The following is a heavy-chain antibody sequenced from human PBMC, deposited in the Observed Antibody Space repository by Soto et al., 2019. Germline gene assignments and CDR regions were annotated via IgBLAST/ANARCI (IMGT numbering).Heavy chain of an antibody. CDR3: ARGSFYDSSGYYPVDY. D-gene: IGHD3-22*01. CDR1: GFTFSSYS. J-gene: IGHJ4*02. CDR2: ISSGSSYI. V-gene: IGHV3-21*01. Sequence: NPGGSLRLSCAASGFTFSSYSMNWVRQAPGKGLEWVSSISSGSSYIYYADSVKGRFTISRDNAKNSLYLQMNSLRAEDTAVFYCARGSFYDSSGYYPVDYWGQGTLVTVSS.